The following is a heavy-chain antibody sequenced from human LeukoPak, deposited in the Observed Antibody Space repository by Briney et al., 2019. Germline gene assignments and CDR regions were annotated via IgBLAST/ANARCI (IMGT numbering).Heavy chain of an antibody. J-gene: IGHJ5*02. D-gene: IGHD3-10*01. Sequence: PSETLPLTCTVSGGPITATSHYWGWVRQSPGKGLEWIASIYYDGTTTNNPSLKSRVTISIDKSKNQYSLKLRSVTAVDTAVYYCARGSSLFDPWGQGILVIVSA. CDR2: IYYDGTT. V-gene: IGHV4-39*07. CDR1: GGPITATSHY. CDR3: ARGSSLFDP.